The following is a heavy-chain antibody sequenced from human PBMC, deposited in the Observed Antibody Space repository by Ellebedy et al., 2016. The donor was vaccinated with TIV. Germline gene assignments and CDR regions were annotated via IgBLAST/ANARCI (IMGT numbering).Heavy chain of an antibody. CDR2: INAGNGNT. V-gene: IGHV1-3*01. J-gene: IGHJ6*02. CDR3: ARGSYDSSGYYRTVNYGMDV. Sequence: ASVKVSCKASGYTFTSYAMHWVRQAPGQRLEWMGWINAGNGNTKYSQNFQGRATITRNTSASTAYMELSSLRSEDTAVYHCARGSYDSSGYYRTVNYGMDVWGQGTTVTVSS. CDR1: GYTFTSYA. D-gene: IGHD3-22*01.